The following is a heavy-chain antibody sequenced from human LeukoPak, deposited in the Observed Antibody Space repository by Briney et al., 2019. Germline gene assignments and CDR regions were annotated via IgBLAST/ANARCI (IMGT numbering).Heavy chain of an antibody. V-gene: IGHV1-3*01. CDR2: INAGNGNT. CDR1: GYTFTSYA. Sequence: ASVKVSCTASGYTFTSYAMHWVRQAPGQRLEWMGWINAGNGNTKYSQKFQGRVTITRDTSASTAYMELSSLRSEDTAVYYCARDPEKYAEYYFDYWGQGTLVTVSS. CDR3: ARDPEKYAEYYFDY. D-gene: IGHD2-2*01. J-gene: IGHJ4*02.